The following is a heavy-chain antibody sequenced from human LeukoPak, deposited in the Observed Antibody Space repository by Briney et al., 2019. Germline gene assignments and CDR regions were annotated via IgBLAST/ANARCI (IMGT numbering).Heavy chain of an antibody. D-gene: IGHD5-12*01. CDR1: GFTFSDYY. J-gene: IGHJ4*02. CDR3: AKDRMGAYVTVPDN. V-gene: IGHV3-11*01. CDR2: ISSSGGTI. Sequence: GGSLRLSCAASGFTFSDYYMSWIRQAPGKGLEWVSYISSSGGTIFYADSVKGRFTISRDNAQNSLYLQMNSLRAEDTALYYCAKDRMGAYVTVPDNWGQGTLVTVSS.